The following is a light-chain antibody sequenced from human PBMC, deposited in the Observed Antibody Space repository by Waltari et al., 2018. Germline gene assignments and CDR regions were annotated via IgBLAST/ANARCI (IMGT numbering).Light chain of an antibody. CDR3: QQYYDIPFT. Sequence: DIVMTQSPDSLAVSLGDRATINCRSSQSVINSFDNKNHLAGYQQKPGQPPKVLIYWASTRESGVPDRFSGSGSETDFSLTISSLQAEDVAVYYCQQYYDIPFTFGPGTKVEIK. CDR2: WAS. CDR1: QSVINSFDNKNH. J-gene: IGKJ3*01. V-gene: IGKV4-1*01.